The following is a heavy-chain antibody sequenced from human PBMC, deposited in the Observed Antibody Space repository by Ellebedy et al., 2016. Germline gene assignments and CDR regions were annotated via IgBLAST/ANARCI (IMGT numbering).Heavy chain of an antibody. CDR1: GFTFSIYA. J-gene: IGHJ5*02. D-gene: IGHD6-13*01. Sequence: GESLKISCATSGFTFSIYAMSWVRQAPGKGLEWVSVISGSGDSAYYADSVRGRFTISRDNSKNKLYLQMKSLRAEDTAMYYCAKDFSVAPGNVNWFNPWGQGTLVTVSS. CDR3: AKDFSVAPGNVNWFNP. CDR2: ISGSGDSA. V-gene: IGHV3-23*01.